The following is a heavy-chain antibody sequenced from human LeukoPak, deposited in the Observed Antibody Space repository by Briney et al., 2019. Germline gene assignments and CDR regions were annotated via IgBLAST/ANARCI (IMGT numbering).Heavy chain of an antibody. V-gene: IGHV4-34*01. CDR2: INHSGST. CDR1: GGSFSGYY. D-gene: IGHD2-2*01. J-gene: IGHJ6*02. Sequence: SETLSLTCAVYGGSFSGYYWSWIRQPPGKGLEWIGEINHSGSTNYNPSLKSRVTISVDTSKNQFSLKLSSVTAADTAVYYCKGPAAEPPYYYYGMDVWGQGTTVTVSS. CDR3: KGPAAEPPYYYYGMDV.